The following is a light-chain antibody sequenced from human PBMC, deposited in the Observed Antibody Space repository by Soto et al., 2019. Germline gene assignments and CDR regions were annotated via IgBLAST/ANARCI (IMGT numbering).Light chain of an antibody. J-gene: IGKJ1*01. CDR1: QSVSSSY. V-gene: IGKV3-20*01. Sequence: EIVLTQSPGTLSVSPGERATLSCRASQSVSSSYLAWYQQKPGQAPRLLIYGASSRAPGIPDRFSGSGSGTDLTLTISRLEPEEFAVYYCQHYGSSLWTFGQGTKVEIK. CDR2: GAS. CDR3: QHYGSSLWT.